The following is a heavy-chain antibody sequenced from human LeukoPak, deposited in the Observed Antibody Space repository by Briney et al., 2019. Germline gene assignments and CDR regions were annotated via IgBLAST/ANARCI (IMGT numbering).Heavy chain of an antibody. J-gene: IGHJ4*02. D-gene: IGHD1-26*01. CDR3: AKDEIQGVMGAGPGY. CDR1: GFTFSDYG. V-gene: IGHV3-30*02. CDR2: IQNDGSNK. Sequence: GGSLRLSCVASGFTFSDYGIHWVRQAPGKGLDWVAFIQNDGSNKYYGDSVKGRFTISRDNSKNTLYLQMNSLRAEDTAVYHCAKDEIQGVMGAGPGYWGQGTLVTVSS.